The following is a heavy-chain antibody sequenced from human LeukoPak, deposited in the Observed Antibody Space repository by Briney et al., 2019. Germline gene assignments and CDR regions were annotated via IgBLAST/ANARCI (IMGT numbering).Heavy chain of an antibody. D-gene: IGHD6-13*01. CDR2: LYVSSDT. CDR1: GASISSGGHY. J-gene: IGHJ5*02. V-gene: IGHV4-61*02. Sequence: PSETLSLTCTVSGASISSGGHYWSWIRQPAGKGLEWIGRLYVSSDTTYNPSLKSRVTISADTSKNQFSLKLSSVTAADTAVYYCARDWYSSSLDNWFDPWGQGLLVTVSS. CDR3: ARDWYSSSLDNWFDP.